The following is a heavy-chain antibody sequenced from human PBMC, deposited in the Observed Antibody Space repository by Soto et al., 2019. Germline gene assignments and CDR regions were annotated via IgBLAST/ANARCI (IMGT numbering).Heavy chain of an antibody. CDR3: ARRVYDYVWGSSNSFDY. D-gene: IGHD3-16*01. V-gene: IGHV4-39*01. CDR2: IYYSGST. CDR1: GGSISSSSYY. Sequence: SETLSLTCTVSGGSISSSSYYWGWIRQPPGKGLEWIGSIYYSGSTYYNPSLKSRVTISVDTSKNQFSLKLSSVTAADTAVYYCARRVYDYVWGSSNSFDYWGKATLVTVSS. J-gene: IGHJ4*02.